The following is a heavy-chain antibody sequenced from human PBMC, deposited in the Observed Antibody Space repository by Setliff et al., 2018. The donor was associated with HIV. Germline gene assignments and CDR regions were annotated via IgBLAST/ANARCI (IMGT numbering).Heavy chain of an antibody. CDR2: ISYDGSAK. CDR3: SGWKGDYYDSSGINGY. CDR1: GFTFSSYA. V-gene: IGHV3-30*04. J-gene: IGHJ6*04. D-gene: IGHD3-22*01. Sequence: GGSLRLSCAASGFTFSSYAMHWVRQAPGKGLEWVAVISYDGSAKYYADSVKGRFTISRDNSKNTLYLQMNSLKTDDTAMYYCSGWKGDYYDSSGINGYWGKGTTVTVSS.